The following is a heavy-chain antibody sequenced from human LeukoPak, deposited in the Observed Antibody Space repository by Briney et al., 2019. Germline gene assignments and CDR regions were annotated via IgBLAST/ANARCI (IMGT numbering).Heavy chain of an antibody. CDR2: ITSDSSYM. CDR3: ARDFAS. V-gene: IGHV3-21*01. Sequence: TGGSLSLSCAASGFTFSTYDMVWVRQAPGMGLEWVSTITSDSSYMYYADSVKGRFTISRDNAKNSLYLQMNILRVEDTAVYYCARDFASWGQGTLVTVSS. CDR1: GFTFSTYD. J-gene: IGHJ5*01.